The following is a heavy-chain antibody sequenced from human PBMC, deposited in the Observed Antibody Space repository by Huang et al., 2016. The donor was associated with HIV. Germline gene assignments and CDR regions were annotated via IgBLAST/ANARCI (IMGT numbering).Heavy chain of an antibody. V-gene: IGHV3-23*01. J-gene: IGHJ4*02. D-gene: IGHD2-15*01. CDR1: GFTLRGDA. Sequence: EVQLLESGGGLVQPGGSLRLSCAASGFTLRGDAMRWVRQGPGKGLEWVSTSGSGGSTYYADSVKGRFTISRDNADNTLYLQMNSLRAEDTAVYYCAKGADIGTHYFEYWGQGTLVTVSS. CDR3: AKGADIGTHYFEY. CDR2: TSGSGGST.